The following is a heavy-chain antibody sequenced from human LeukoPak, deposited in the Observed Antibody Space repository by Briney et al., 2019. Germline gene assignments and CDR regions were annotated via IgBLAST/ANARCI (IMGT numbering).Heavy chain of an antibody. D-gene: IGHD5-24*01. V-gene: IGHV4-59*01. Sequence: SETLSLTCTVSGGSTSGYYWSWIRQPPGKGLEWIGYIYYSGSTNYNPSLTSRATMSVDTSKNQFSLKLSSVTAADTAVYYCARISPGDHGYNIIYYFDYWGQGTLVTVSS. J-gene: IGHJ4*02. CDR1: GGSTSGYY. CDR3: ARISPGDHGYNIIYYFDY. CDR2: IYYSGST.